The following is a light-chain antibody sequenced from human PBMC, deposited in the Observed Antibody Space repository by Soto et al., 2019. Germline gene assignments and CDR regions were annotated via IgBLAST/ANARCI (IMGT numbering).Light chain of an antibody. CDR2: DVS. Sequence: QSALTQPASVSGSPGQSIIISCTGTSSDVGGYNYVSWYQHHPGKAPKLMIYDVSNRPSGVSNRFSGSKSGNTASLTISGLQAEDEADYYCSSYTSSSPWVFGGGTKLTVL. V-gene: IGLV2-14*03. J-gene: IGLJ3*02. CDR3: SSYTSSSPWV. CDR1: SSDVGGYNY.